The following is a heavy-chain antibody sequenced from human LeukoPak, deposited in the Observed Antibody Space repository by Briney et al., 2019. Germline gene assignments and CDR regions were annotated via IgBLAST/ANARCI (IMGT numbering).Heavy chain of an antibody. CDR2: ISAYKNNT. CDR1: GYTFTTYG. Sequence: ASVKVSCKASGYTFTTYGITWVRQAPGQGLEWMGWISAYKNNTHYAQKFQGRVTMTTDTSTSTAYMELRSLRSDDMAVYYCARGSYGDYGRYWGKGTLVTVSS. V-gene: IGHV1-18*03. D-gene: IGHD4-17*01. CDR3: ARGSYGDYGRY. J-gene: IGHJ4*02.